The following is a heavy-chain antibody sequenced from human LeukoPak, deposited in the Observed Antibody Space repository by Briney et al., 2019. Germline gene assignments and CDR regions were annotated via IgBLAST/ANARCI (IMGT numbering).Heavy chain of an antibody. J-gene: IGHJ6*03. V-gene: IGHV3-48*03. CDR2: ISSSGSTI. CDR3: AKGGGYEAQYYYYYLDV. CDR1: GFTFSSYE. Sequence: GGSLRLSCAASGFTFSSYEMNWVRQAPGKGLEWVSYISSSGSTIYYADSVKGRFTISRDNAKNTLYLQMKSLRAEDTAVYYCAKGGGYEAQYYYYYLDVWGKGTTVTISS. D-gene: IGHD5-12*01.